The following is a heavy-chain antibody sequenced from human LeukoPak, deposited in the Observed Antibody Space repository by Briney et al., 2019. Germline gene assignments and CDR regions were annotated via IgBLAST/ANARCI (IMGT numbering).Heavy chain of an antibody. CDR1: GYTFTGYY. CDR2: INPNSGDT. V-gene: IGHV1-2*02. J-gene: IGHJ4*02. Sequence: ASVTVSFKASGYTFTGYYMHWVRQAPGQGLEWMGWINPNSGDTDYAQKFQGRVTMTRDTSISTTHMEVTGLRSDDAAVYYCARWDGYSSSPDYWGQGTLVTVSS. D-gene: IGHD6-13*01. CDR3: ARWDGYSSSPDY.